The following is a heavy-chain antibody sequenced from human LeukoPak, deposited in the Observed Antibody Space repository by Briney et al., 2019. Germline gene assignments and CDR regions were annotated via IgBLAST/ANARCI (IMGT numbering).Heavy chain of an antibody. J-gene: IGHJ4*02. CDR3: ARGPLSGYYDILTGYYSGFDY. D-gene: IGHD3-9*01. V-gene: IGHV4-34*01. Sequence: SETLSLTCAVYGGSFSGYYWSWIRQPPGKGLEWIGEINHSGSTNYNPSLKSRVTISVDTSKNQFSLKLSSVTAADTAVYYCARGPLSGYYDILTGYYSGFDYWGQGTLVTVSS. CDR1: GGSFSGYY. CDR2: INHSGST.